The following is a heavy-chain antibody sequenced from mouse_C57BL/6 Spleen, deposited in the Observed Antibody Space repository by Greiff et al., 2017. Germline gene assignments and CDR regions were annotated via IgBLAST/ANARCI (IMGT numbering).Heavy chain of an antibody. J-gene: IGHJ3*01. D-gene: IGHD1-1*01. Sequence: VQLQQSGPELVKPGASVKISCKASGYTFTDYYMNWVKQSHGKSLEWIGDINPNNGGTSYNQKFKGKATLTVDKSSSTAYMELRSLTSEDSAVXYCAGKGDGFADWGQGTLVTVSA. CDR1: GYTFTDYY. V-gene: IGHV1-26*01. CDR3: AGKGDGFAD. CDR2: INPNNGGT.